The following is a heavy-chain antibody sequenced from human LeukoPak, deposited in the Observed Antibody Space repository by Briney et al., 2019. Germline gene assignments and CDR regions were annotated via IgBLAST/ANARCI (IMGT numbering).Heavy chain of an antibody. CDR2: FDPEDGET. V-gene: IGHV1-24*01. J-gene: IGHJ4*02. CDR3: ATAVTTAGSFDY. CDR1: GYTLTELS. Sequence: ASVKVSCTVSGYTLTELSMHWVRQAPGKGLEWMGGFDPEDGETIYAQKLQGRVTMTEDTSTDTAYMELSSLRSEDTAMYYCATAVTTAGSFDYWGQGTLVTVSS. D-gene: IGHD4-11*01.